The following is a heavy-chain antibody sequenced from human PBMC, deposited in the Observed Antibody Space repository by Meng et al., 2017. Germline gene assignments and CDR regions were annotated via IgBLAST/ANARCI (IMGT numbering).Heavy chain of an antibody. CDR3: ARVDYSNYLPFDY. Sequence: QVQREQDGSEGQKQGSSVKVTCKASGGHFSSYAIRWVRQAHGQGLEWMGAIIPIFATANYAQKFQGRVTITADESTSAAYMELSSLSSEDPALSYGARVDYSNYLPFDYWGQGTLVTVSS. D-gene: IGHD4-11*01. V-gene: IGHV1-69*01. CDR2: IIPIFATA. CDR1: GGHFSSYA. J-gene: IGHJ4*02.